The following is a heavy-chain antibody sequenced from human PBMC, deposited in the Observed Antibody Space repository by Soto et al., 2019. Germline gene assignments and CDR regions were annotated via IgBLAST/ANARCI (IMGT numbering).Heavy chain of an antibody. CDR1: GFTFSNLW. V-gene: IGHV3-7*01. J-gene: IGHJ4*02. Sequence: EVQLVDSGGGLVQPGGSLRLSCAASGFTFSNLWMTWVRQTPGKGLQWVANINQDGSEKHYVDSVEGRFTISRDNARNSLYLRMDSLRVEDTAIYYCTKGGHVDNWGQGTLVTVAS. D-gene: IGHD3-16*01. CDR3: TKGGHVDN. CDR2: INQDGSEK.